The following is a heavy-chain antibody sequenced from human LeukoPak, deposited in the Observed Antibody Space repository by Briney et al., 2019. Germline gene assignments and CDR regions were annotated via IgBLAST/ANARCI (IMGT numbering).Heavy chain of an antibody. CDR2: IIPIFGTA. CDR1: GGTFSSYA. Sequence: GASVKVSCKASGGTFSSYAISWVRQAPGQGLEWMGGIIPIFGTANYAQKFQGRVTITADESTSTAYMELSSLRSEDTAVYCCARAATDGDYFDYWGQGTLVTVSS. V-gene: IGHV1-69*13. CDR3: ARAATDGDYFDY. D-gene: IGHD5-12*01. J-gene: IGHJ4*02.